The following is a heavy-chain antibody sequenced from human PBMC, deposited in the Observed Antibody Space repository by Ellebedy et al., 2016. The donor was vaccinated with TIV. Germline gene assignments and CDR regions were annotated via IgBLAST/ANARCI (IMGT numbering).Heavy chain of an antibody. V-gene: IGHV3-23*01. CDR3: AKHGRLVPDYFDY. Sequence: GESLKISCAASGFTFSSYAMSWVRQAPGKGLEWVSAISGSGGSTYYADSVKGRFTISRDNSKNTLYLQMNSLRAEDTAVYYCAKHGRLVPDYFDYWGQGTLVTVSS. CDR2: ISGSGGST. CDR1: GFTFSSYA. D-gene: IGHD3-9*01. J-gene: IGHJ4*02.